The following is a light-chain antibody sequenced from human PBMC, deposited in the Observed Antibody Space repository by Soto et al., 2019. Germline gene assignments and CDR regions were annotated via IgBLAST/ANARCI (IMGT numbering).Light chain of an antibody. J-gene: IGKJ4*01. CDR1: QSVSSY. CDR2: DAS. V-gene: IGKV3-11*01. CDR3: QQRSNWPSPT. Sequence: EIVLTQSPATLSLSPGERATLSCRASQSVSSYLAWYQQKPGQAPRLLIYDASNRATGIPARFSGSGSGTDFTLTISSLEPEDFVVYYCQQRSNWPSPTFGGGTKVEIK.